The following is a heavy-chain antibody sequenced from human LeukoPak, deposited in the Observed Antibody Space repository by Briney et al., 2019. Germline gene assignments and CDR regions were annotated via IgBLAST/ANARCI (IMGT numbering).Heavy chain of an antibody. J-gene: IGHJ5*02. CDR1: GGSISSYY. D-gene: IGHD5-12*01. CDR2: IYASGST. CDR3: ARGLAAAYDYNWFDP. V-gene: IGHV4-4*07. Sequence: SETLSLTCTVSGGSISSYYWSWIRQPAGKGLEWIGRIYASGSTRYNLSLKSRVTMSVDTSKNQFSLNLTSVTAADTAVYFCARGLAAAYDYNWFDPWGQGTLVSVSS.